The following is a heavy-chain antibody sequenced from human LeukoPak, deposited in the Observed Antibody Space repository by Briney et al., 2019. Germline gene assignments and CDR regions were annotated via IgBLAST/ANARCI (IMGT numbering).Heavy chain of an antibody. D-gene: IGHD6-13*01. CDR2: ISSSSSYI. CDR1: GFTFSNYN. J-gene: IGHJ4*02. CDR3: VRAAAEDY. Sequence: GGSLRLSCVASGFTFSNYNMNWVRQAPGKGLEWVSSISSSSSYINYADSVKGRFTISRDNAKNSLYLQMNSLRADDTAVYYCVRAAAEDYWGQGTLVTVSS. V-gene: IGHV3-21*01.